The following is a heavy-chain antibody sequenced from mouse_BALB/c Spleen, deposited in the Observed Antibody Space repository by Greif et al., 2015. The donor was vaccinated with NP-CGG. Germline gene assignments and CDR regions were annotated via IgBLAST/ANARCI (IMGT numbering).Heavy chain of an antibody. V-gene: IGHV1S81*02. CDR1: GYTFTSYY. Sequence: QVQLQQSGAELVKPGASVKLSCKASGYTFTSYYMYWEKQRPGQGLEWIGGINPSNGGTNFNEKFKSKATLTVDKSSSTAYMQLSSLTSEDPAVYYCTRDYGSSLGWFAYWGQGTLVTVSA. CDR2: INPSNGGT. J-gene: IGHJ3*01. CDR3: TRDYGSSLGWFAY. D-gene: IGHD1-1*01.